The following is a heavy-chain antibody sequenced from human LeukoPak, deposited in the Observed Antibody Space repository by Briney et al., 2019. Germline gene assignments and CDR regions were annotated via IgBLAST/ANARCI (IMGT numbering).Heavy chain of an antibody. CDR2: ISSSGRTI. Sequence: GGSLRLSCAASGFTFSHYNMNWVRQAPGKGLEWVSYISSSGRTIHYADSVKGRFTISRDNTKNSLYLQMNSLRDEDTAVYYCATDLIVTNHWGQGTLVSVPS. J-gene: IGHJ5*02. CDR1: GFTFSHYN. CDR3: ATDLIVTNH. V-gene: IGHV3-48*02. D-gene: IGHD5-18*01.